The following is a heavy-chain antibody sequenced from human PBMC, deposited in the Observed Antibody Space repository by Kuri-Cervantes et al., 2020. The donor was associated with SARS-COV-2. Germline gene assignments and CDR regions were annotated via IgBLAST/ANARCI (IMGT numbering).Heavy chain of an antibody. J-gene: IGHJ4*02. CDR1: GFTFANYA. CDR3: AKFRYSGSYYDFDY. CDR2: ISGTGSTT. V-gene: IGHV3-23*01. D-gene: IGHD1-26*01. Sequence: GGSLRLSCAASGFTFANYAMSWVRQAPGKGLKWVTAISGTGSTTYYAGSVRGRFTISRDNSKNTLYLQMSSLRAEDTALYYCAKFRYSGSYYDFDYWGQGTLVTVSS.